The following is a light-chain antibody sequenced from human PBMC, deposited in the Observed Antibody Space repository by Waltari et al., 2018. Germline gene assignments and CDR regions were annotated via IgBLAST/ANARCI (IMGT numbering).Light chain of an antibody. CDR1: SNDAGVYIS. V-gene: IGLV2-14*01. J-gene: IGLJ2*01. CDR3: SSQSSNDVVL. CDR2: DVS. Sequence: QSALPQPASVSGSPGQSVTIFSAGTSNDAGVYISVSWYQEHPGQAPRVIIYDVSDRPSGVSDRFSGSKSGNTASPTISGLQAEDEADYYCSSQSSNDVVLFGGGTKLTVL.